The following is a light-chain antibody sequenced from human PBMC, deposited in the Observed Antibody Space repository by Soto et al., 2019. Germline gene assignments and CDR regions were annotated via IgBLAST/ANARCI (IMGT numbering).Light chain of an antibody. CDR3: QQRSNWPPLFT. J-gene: IGKJ3*01. V-gene: IGKV3-11*01. CDR1: RSVPSSY. CDR2: GAS. Sequence: EIVLTQSPGTLSLSPGERATLSCRASRSVPSSYLAWYQQKPGQAPRLLIYGASNRATGIPARFSGSGSGTDFTLTISSLEPEDFAVYYCQQRSNWPPLFTFGPGTKVDI.